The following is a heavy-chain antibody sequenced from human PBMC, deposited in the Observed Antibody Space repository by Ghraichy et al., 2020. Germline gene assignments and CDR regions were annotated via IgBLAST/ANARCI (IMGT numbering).Heavy chain of an antibody. CDR2: INQDGGET. CDR3: ARNDRDYGDYGNDY. V-gene: IGHV3-7*01. J-gene: IGHJ4*02. Sequence: GGSLRLSCAASGFTFSSYWMAWIRQAPGKGLEWLANINQDGGETYNVDSVKGRFTISRDNAKKTLYLQMNSLRVEDTAVYYCARNDRDYGDYGNDYWGQGTLVTVSS. CDR1: GFTFSSYW. D-gene: IGHD4-17*01.